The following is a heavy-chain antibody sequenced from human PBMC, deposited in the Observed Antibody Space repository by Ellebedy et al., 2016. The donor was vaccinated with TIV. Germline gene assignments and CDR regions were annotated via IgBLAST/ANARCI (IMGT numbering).Heavy chain of an antibody. CDR3: AREMRSPDWTKSNWYGALDN. J-gene: IGHJ4*02. D-gene: IGHD3-10*01. CDR2: ITGGTAAV. Sequence: GESLKISCAASGFTFSNAWMNWVRQTPGKGLEWISYITGGTAAVYYADSVKGRFTISRDKANNSLYLQMTSLRADDTAVYYCAREMRSPDWTKSNWYGALDNWGQGTLVTVAS. CDR1: GFTFSNAW. V-gene: IGHV3-48*01.